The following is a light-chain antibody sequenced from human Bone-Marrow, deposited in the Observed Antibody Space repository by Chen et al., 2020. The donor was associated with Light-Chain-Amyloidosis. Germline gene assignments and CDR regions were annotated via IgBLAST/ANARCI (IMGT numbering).Light chain of an antibody. CDR3: QVWDRSSDRPV. V-gene: IGLV3-21*02. CDR1: NIGSTS. CDR2: DDS. Sequence: SYVLPHPSSVSVAPGQTATIACGGNNIGSTSVHWYQQTPGQAPLLAVYDDSDRPSGIPERLSGSNSGNTATLTISRVEAGDEADYYCQVWDRSSDRPVFGGGTKLTVL. J-gene: IGLJ3*02.